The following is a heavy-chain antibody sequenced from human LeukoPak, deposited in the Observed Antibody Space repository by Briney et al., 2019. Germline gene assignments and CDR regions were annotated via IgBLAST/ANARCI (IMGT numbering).Heavy chain of an antibody. CDR2: ISAYNGNT. D-gene: IGHD4-17*01. V-gene: IGHV1-18*01. Sequence: ASVKVSCKASGYSFTGYGTGWVRQAPGQGPEWMGWISAYNGNTKYAQKFQGRVTMTTDTSTSTAYMELRSLRSDDTAVYYCARGIGSYGDSGLPFAYWGQGTLVTVSS. CDR3: ARGIGSYGDSGLPFAY. J-gene: IGHJ4*02. CDR1: GYSFTGYG.